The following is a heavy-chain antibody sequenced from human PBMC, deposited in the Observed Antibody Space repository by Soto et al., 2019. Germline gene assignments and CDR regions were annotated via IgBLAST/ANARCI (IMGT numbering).Heavy chain of an antibody. CDR3: ANLSYGSHSSWYGMFDP. CDR1: GFTFSSYA. Sequence: GGSLRLSCAASGFTFSSYAMSWVRQAPGKGLEWVSAISGSGGSPYYADSVKGRFTISRGNCKNTLYLQMNSLRAEDTAVNYGANLSYGSHSSWYGMFDPWGQGTLVTVSS. J-gene: IGHJ5*02. V-gene: IGHV3-23*01. CDR2: ISGSGGSP. D-gene: IGHD6-13*01.